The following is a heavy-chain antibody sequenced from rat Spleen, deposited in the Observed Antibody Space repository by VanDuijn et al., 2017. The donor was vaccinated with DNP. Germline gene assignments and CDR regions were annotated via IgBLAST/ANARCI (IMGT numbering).Heavy chain of an antibody. CDR3: VRWNSGHFDY. CDR1: GFTFSAYY. D-gene: IGHD4-3*01. CDR2: IGSPAYAP. Sequence: EVQLVESGGGLVQPGRSLKPSCAASGFTFSAYYMAWVRQAPAKGLEWVAYIGSPAYAPYSTDSVKGRFTISRDNAKSTLYLQMNSLRSEDMATYYCVRWNSGHFDYWGQGVMVTVSS. J-gene: IGHJ2*01. V-gene: IGHV5-22*01.